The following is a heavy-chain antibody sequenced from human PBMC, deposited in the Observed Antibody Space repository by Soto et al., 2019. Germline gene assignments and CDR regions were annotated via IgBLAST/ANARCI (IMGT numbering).Heavy chain of an antibody. D-gene: IGHD1-26*01. CDR2: MNPNPGNT. CDR3: ARGRLMVGEVMAAY. CDR1: GYPFSNYD. J-gene: IGHJ4*02. Sequence: QVQLVQSGTEVKKPGASVKVSCKTSGYPFSNYDLNWVRQATGQGLAWMGWMNPNPGNTGYTQKFQGRVSMTRNTSIYTASMEMGIRRFGAEAVSYCARGRLMVGEVMAAYWGQGTLVTVSS. V-gene: IGHV1-8*01.